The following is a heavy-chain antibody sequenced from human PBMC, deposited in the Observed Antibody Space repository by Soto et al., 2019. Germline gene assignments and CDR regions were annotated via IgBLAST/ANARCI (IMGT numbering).Heavy chain of an antibody. CDR3: ARESIAVAGTLGNYFDY. Sequence: SETLSLTCTVSGGSISSYYWSWIRQPPGKGLEWIGYIYYSGSTNYNPSLKSRVTISVDTSKNQFSLKLSSVTAADTAVYYCARESIAVAGTLGNYFDYWGQGTLVTVSS. D-gene: IGHD6-19*01. CDR1: GGSISSYY. J-gene: IGHJ4*02. V-gene: IGHV4-59*01. CDR2: IYYSGST.